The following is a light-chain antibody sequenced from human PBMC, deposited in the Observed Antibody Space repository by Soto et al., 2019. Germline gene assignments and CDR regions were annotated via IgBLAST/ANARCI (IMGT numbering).Light chain of an antibody. CDR3: QQYGSSRSIT. Sequence: EIVLTQSPGTLSLSPGERATLSCRASQSIPSNYLAWYQHKPGQAPRPLIYGASIRATGIPDRFSGSGSGTDFSLIINSLEPEDFAVYYCQQYGSSRSITFGQGTRLEIK. V-gene: IGKV3-20*01. CDR1: QSIPSNY. CDR2: GAS. J-gene: IGKJ5*01.